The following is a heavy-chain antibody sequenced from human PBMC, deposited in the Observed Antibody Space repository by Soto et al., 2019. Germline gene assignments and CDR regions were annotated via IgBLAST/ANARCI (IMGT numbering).Heavy chain of an antibody. CDR1: GFTFSDYY. V-gene: IGHV3-11*06. Sequence: GGSLRLSCAPSGFTFSDYYMSWIRQAPGKGLEWVSYISSSSSYTNYADSVKGRFTISRDNAKNSLYLQMNSLRAEDTAVYYCARRSGVEDGRPGAYVGYMGGWGQGTTVTASS. CDR2: ISSSSSYT. CDR3: ARRSGVEDGRPGAYVGYMGG. J-gene: IGHJ6*03. D-gene: IGHD3-16*01.